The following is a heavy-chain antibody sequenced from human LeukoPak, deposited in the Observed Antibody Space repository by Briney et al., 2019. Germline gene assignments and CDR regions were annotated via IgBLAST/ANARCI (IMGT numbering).Heavy chain of an antibody. CDR3: ARARHIWLRYNWFDP. CDR2: INPNSGGT. J-gene: IGHJ5*02. CDR1: GYTFTGYY. Sequence: SSVTVSCKASGYTFTGYYMHWVRQAPGQGLEWMGWINPNSGGTNYAQKFQGRVTMTRDTSLRPAYMELSRLTADDTAVYYCARARHIWLRYNWFDPWGQGTLVTVSS. V-gene: IGHV1-2*02. D-gene: IGHD5-12*01.